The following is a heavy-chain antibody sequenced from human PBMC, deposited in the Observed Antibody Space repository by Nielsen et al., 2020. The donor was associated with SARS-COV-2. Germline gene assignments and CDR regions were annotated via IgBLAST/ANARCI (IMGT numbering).Heavy chain of an antibody. CDR2: ISYDGSNK. CDR1: GFTFSSYA. J-gene: IGHJ6*02. CDR3: ASSTRGRLTYYCGMDV. V-gene: IGHV3-30*04. Sequence: GESLKISCAASGFTFSSYAMHWVRQAPGKGLEWVAVISYDGSNKYYADSVKGRFTISRDNSKNTLYLQMNSLRAEDTAVYYCASSTRGRLTYYCGMDVWGQGTTVTVSS. D-gene: IGHD1-1*01.